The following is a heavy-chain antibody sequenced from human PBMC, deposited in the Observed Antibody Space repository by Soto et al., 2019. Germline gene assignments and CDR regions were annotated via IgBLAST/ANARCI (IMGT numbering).Heavy chain of an antibody. D-gene: IGHD1-26*01. V-gene: IGHV3-23*01. J-gene: IGHJ3*02. CDR1: GFTFSSYA. CDR3: ARGGRYFHPNAFDI. CDR2: ISGSGGST. Sequence: GGSLRLSCAASGFTFSSYAMSWVRQAPGKGLEWVSAISGSGGSTYYADSVKGRFTISRDNSKNTLYLQMNSLRDDDTAVYFCARGGRYFHPNAFDIWGRGTMVTVSS.